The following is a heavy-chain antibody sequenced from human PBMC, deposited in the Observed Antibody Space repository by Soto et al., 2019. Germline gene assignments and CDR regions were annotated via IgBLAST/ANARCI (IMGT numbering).Heavy chain of an antibody. J-gene: IGHJ6*02. D-gene: IGHD1-26*01. V-gene: IGHV1-46*01. CDR1: GYTFTSYY. Sequence: ASVKVSCKASGYTFTSYYMNWVRQAPGQGLEWLGIINPSGGYTTYAQRFLGRVTMTSDTSTSTVHMELGSLTSEDTAVYYCATDLNSGSYSNYYYGMDVWGQGTTVTVSS. CDR3: ATDLNSGSYSNYYYGMDV. CDR2: INPSGGYT.